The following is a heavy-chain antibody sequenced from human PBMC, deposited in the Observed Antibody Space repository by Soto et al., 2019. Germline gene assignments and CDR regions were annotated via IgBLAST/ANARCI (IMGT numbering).Heavy chain of an antibody. D-gene: IGHD3-10*01. J-gene: IGHJ3*01. CDR1: GFTFTSAY. CDR2: IVSKADGGTI. CDR3: TASKTAGGFDV. Sequence: EVQLVESGGGLVKPVGCLRLSCAVSGFTFTSAYMGWIRQAPGKGLEWIGRIVSKADGGTIDYAAPVKGRFTISGDESKNTLYLQMNSLIIEDTAMYYCTASKTAGGFDVWGQATRVTVS. V-gene: IGHV3-15*04.